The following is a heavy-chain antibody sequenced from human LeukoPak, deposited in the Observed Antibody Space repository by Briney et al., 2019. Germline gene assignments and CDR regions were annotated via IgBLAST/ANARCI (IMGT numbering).Heavy chain of an antibody. CDR3: ARDVYSGGWYEYFHH. Sequence: SETLSLTCSVSGGSLSSYYWSWIRQPAGKGLEWIGRIYASGSTNYNPSLKSRITMSVDTSKNQFSLKLSSVTAADTAVYYCARDVYSGGWYEYFHHWGQGTLVTVSS. V-gene: IGHV4-4*07. J-gene: IGHJ1*01. CDR2: IYASGST. CDR1: GGSLSSYY. D-gene: IGHD6-19*01.